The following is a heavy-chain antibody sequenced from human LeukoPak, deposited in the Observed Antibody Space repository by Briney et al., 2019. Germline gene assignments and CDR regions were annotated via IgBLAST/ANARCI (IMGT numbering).Heavy chain of an antibody. CDR2: ISDSGGST. J-gene: IGHJ3*02. D-gene: IGHD2-2*02. Sequence: TGGSLRLSCAASGFTFSSYAMSWVRQAPGKGLEWVSAISDSGGSTYYADSVKGRFTISRDNSKNTLYLQMNSLRAEDTAVYYCVVVPAAIDAFDIWGQGTMVTVSS. CDR3: VVVPAAIDAFDI. CDR1: GFTFSSYA. V-gene: IGHV3-23*01.